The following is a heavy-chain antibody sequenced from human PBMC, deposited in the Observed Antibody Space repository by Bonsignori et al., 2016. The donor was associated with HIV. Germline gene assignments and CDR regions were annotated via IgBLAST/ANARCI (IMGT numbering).Heavy chain of an antibody. CDR2: IYPGDSDT. V-gene: IGHV5-51*01. CDR3: ARGGDLGLWIMGDF. J-gene: IGHJ4*02. D-gene: IGHD5-12*01. Sequence: VRQMPGKGLEWIGIIYPGDSDTKYTPSFQGQVTISADKSINTVYLQWSSLKASDSAMYFCARGGDLGLWIMGDFWGQGTLVTVSS.